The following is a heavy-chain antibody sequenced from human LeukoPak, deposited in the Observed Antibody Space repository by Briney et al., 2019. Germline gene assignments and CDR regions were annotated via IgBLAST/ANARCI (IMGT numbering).Heavy chain of an antibody. CDR1: GGSISSYY. CDR2: IYYSGST. Sequence: SETLSLTCTVSGGSISSYYWSWIRQPPGKGLEWIGYIYYSGSTNYNPSLKSRVTISVDTSKNQFSLKLSSVTAADTAVYYCARAANMVRGVIDYWGQGTLVTVSS. V-gene: IGHV4-59*12. D-gene: IGHD3-10*01. CDR3: ARAANMVRGVIDY. J-gene: IGHJ4*02.